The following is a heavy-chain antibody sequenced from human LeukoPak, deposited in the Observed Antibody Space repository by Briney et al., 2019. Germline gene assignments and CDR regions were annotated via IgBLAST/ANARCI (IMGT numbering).Heavy chain of an antibody. V-gene: IGHV5-10-1*01. J-gene: IGHJ4*02. Sequence: GESLRISCEGSGYSFTSYWISWVRQMPGKGLEWMGTIDPSDSYTNYSPSFQGHVTISADKSLSTAYLQWISLKASDTAIYYCARQRYYFDFSGYYHDYWGQGTLVIVSA. CDR3: ARQRYYFDFSGYYHDY. CDR1: GYSFTSYW. CDR2: IDPSDSYT. D-gene: IGHD3-22*01.